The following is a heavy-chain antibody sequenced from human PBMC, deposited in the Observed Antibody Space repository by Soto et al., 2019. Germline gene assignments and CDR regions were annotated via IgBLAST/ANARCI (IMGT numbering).Heavy chain of an antibody. V-gene: IGHV5-51*01. J-gene: IGHJ6*02. CDR2: IYPGDSDT. D-gene: IGHD3-22*01. Sequence: LGESLKISCKGSGYSFTSYWIGWVRQMPGKGLEWMGIIYPGDSDTRYSPSFQGQVTISADKSISTAYLQWSSLKASDTAMYYCARPSNAIASGYSAPFDYYYGMDVWGQGTTVTVSS. CDR3: ARPSNAIASGYSAPFDYYYGMDV. CDR1: GYSFTSYW.